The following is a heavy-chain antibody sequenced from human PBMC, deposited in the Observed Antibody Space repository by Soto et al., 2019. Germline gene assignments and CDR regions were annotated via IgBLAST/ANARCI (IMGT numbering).Heavy chain of an antibody. CDR3: ARIGSVPYYYYGLDV. V-gene: IGHV1-18*01. D-gene: IGHD3-16*01. J-gene: IGHJ6*02. CDR1: GYTFSRSG. Sequence: QVQLVQSGAEVRKPGASVKVSCKTSGYTFSRSGISWVRQAPGQGLEWLGWISTYNGDANYAQKLQGRVTMTTDTSTSTAFMELVSLTSVYTAVYYCARIGSVPYYYYGLDVLGQGTTVTVSS. CDR2: ISTYNGDA.